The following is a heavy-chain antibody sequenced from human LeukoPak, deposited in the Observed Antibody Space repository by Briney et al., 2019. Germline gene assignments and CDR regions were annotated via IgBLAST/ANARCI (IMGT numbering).Heavy chain of an antibody. J-gene: IGHJ4*02. V-gene: IGHV3-23*01. CDR3: ARGIGQLANY. CDR1: GFTFSSSA. Sequence: GGSLRLSCAASGFTFSSSAMSWVRQAPGKGLEWVSAISNNGGYTYYADSVQGRFTISRDNSKNTLYLQMNSLRAEDTAVYYCARGIGQLANYWGQGTLVTVSS. D-gene: IGHD6-6*01. CDR2: ISNNGGYT.